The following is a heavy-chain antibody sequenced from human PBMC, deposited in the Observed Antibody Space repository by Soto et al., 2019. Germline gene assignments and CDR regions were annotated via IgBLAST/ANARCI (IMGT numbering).Heavy chain of an antibody. CDR3: VNDRRREFWLMGELEH. Sequence: DVQVLESGGGLVQPGGSLRLSCAASGFAFSTYAMTWVRQAPGKGLEWVSVVSPSGGTIHYADSVKGRFSISRENSNNTLFLQMNSLRVEDTAVYFCVNDRRREFWLMGELEHWGQGTLVTVSS. CDR2: VSPSGGTI. J-gene: IGHJ4*02. CDR1: GFAFSTYA. D-gene: IGHD3-16*01. V-gene: IGHV3-23*01.